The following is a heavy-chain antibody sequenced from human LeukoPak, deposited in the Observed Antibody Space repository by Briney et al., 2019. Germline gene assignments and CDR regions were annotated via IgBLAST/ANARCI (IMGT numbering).Heavy chain of an antibody. V-gene: IGHV3-48*03. CDR1: GFTLGSYE. J-gene: IGHJ4*02. Sequence: GGSLRLSCAASGFTLGSYEMNWVRQAPGKGLEWVSYISSSGSTIYYADSVKGRFTISRDNAKNSLYLQMNSLRAEDTAVYYCARGFSPYYYDSSGYPPDYWGQGTLVTVSS. D-gene: IGHD3-22*01. CDR2: ISSSGSTI. CDR3: ARGFSPYYYDSSGYPPDY.